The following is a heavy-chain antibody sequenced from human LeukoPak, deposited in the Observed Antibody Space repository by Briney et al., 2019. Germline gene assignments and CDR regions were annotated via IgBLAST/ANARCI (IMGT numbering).Heavy chain of an antibody. Sequence: PGGSLRLSCAASGFTFSSYAMHWVRQAPGKGLEWVAVISYDGSNKYYADSVKGRFTISRDNSKNTLYLQMNSLRAEDTAVYYCARVSRIPAALWGLNWFDPWGQGTLVTVSS. CDR1: GFTFSSYA. CDR2: ISYDGSNK. D-gene: IGHD6-13*01. CDR3: ARVSRIPAALWGLNWFDP. V-gene: IGHV3-30-3*01. J-gene: IGHJ5*02.